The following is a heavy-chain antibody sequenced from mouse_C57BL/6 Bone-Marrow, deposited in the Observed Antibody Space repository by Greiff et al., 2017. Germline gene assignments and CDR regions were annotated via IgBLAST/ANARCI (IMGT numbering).Heavy chain of an antibody. Sequence: QVQLQQSGAELVRPGTSVKMSCKASGYTFTNYWIGWVKQRPGHGLEWIGDIYPGGGYTNYNEKFKGKATLTADKSSSTAYMQFSSLTSEDSAIYYCARNYYDYDGFDYWGQGTTLTVSS. V-gene: IGHV1-63*01. CDR3: ARNYYDYDGFDY. D-gene: IGHD2-4*01. J-gene: IGHJ2*01. CDR1: GYTFTNYW. CDR2: IYPGGGYT.